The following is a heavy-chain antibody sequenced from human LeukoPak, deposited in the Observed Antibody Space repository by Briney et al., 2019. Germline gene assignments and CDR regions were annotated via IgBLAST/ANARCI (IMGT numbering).Heavy chain of an antibody. D-gene: IGHD4/OR15-4a*01. CDR3: ARTLTRGTNWFDP. J-gene: IGHJ5*02. V-gene: IGHV3-30*03. CDR1: GFTFSYYG. CDR2: ISYDGTNK. Sequence: GGSLRLSCAASGFTFSYYGLHWVRQGPGKGLEWVAVISYDGTNKYYADSVKGRFTISRDNAKNTLYLQMNSLRAEGTAVYYCARTLTRGTNWFDPWGQGTLVTVSS.